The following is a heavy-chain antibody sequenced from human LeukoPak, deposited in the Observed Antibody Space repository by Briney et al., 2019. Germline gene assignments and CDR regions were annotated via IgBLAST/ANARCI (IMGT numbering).Heavy chain of an antibody. CDR3: ARGGVADY. CDR2: TSYSGST. D-gene: IGHD5-12*01. Sequence: PSETLSLTCTVSGGSISSYYWSWIRQPPGKGLEWIGYTSYSGSTNYSPSLKSRVTISVDTSKNQFSLKLSSVTAADTAVYYCARGGVADYWGQGTLVTVSS. V-gene: IGHV4-59*12. J-gene: IGHJ4*02. CDR1: GGSISSYY.